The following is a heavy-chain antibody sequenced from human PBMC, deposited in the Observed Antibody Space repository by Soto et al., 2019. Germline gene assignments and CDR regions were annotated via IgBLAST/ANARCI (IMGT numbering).Heavy chain of an antibody. D-gene: IGHD3-10*01. V-gene: IGHV1-18*01. J-gene: IGHJ4*01. Sequence: GSSVKVSCKASGYTFRSHGINWVRQAPGQGLEWMGWTRPNNGNTKYAQKLQGRVTMTTDTSTSTAYMEVRSMRPDDPAVYYCVSDLDGSGGYDTDYWG. CDR2: TRPNNGNT. CDR3: VSDLDGSGGYDTDY. CDR1: GYTFRSHG.